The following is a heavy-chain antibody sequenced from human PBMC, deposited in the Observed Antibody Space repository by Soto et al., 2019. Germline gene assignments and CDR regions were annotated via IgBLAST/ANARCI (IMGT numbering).Heavy chain of an antibody. CDR2: ISAYNGNT. Sequence: QVQLVQSGAEVKKPGASVKVSCKASGYTFTSYGIGWLRQAPGQGPEWMAWISAYNGNTNYAQNLQGRVTMTTDTSTSTTYMELRSLRSDDTAVYYCARGFLEWLSPSFDYWGDVTLVTVSS. J-gene: IGHJ4*01. V-gene: IGHV1-18*01. D-gene: IGHD3-3*01. CDR1: GYTFTSYG. CDR3: ARGFLEWLSPSFDY.